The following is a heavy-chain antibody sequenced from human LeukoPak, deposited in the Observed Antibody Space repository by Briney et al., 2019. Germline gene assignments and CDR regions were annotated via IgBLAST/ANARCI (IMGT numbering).Heavy chain of an antibody. CDR2: ISSSSRYI. J-gene: IGHJ6*02. CDR1: GFTFSIYT. V-gene: IGHV3-21*01. D-gene: IGHD3-10*01. CDR3: ARGGYGDYGMDV. Sequence: GGSLRLSCAPSGFTFSIYTLNWVRQAPGKGLEWVSCISSSSRYIYYTDSVKGRFTISRDNAKNPLYLQMNSLRAEDTAVYYCARGGYGDYGMDVWGQGTTVTVSS.